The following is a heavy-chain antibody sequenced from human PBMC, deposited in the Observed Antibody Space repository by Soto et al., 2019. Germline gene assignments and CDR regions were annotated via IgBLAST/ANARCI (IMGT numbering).Heavy chain of an antibody. J-gene: IGHJ6*02. D-gene: IGHD3-3*01. CDR2: ISYDGSNK. CDR1: GFTFSSYG. V-gene: IGHV3-30*18. Sequence: GGSLRLSCAASGFTFSSYGMHWVRQAPGKGLEWVAVISYDGSNKYYADSVKGRFTISRDNSKNTLYLQMNSLRAEDTAVYYCAKDLKFLGYYYGMDVWGQGTTVTVSS. CDR3: AKDLKFLGYYYGMDV.